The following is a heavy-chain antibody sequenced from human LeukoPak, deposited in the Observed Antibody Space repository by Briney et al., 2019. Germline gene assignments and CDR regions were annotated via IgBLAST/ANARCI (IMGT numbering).Heavy chain of an antibody. D-gene: IGHD6-13*01. V-gene: IGHV3-53*01. CDR1: GFTVSSNY. Sequence: GGSLRLSCAASGFTVSSNYMSWVRQAPGKGLEWVSVTYRGGSTYYEDSVKGRFTVSRDNSRNTLYLQMNSLRAEDTAVYYCARGGARQQLVENYFDYWGQGTLVTVSS. J-gene: IGHJ4*02. CDR3: ARGGARQQLVENYFDY. CDR2: TYRGGST.